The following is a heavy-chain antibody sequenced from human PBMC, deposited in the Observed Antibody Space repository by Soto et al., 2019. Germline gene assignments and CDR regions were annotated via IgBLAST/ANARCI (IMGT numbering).Heavy chain of an antibody. D-gene: IGHD3-3*01. Sequence: ASVKVSCKASGYTFTSYVINWVRQATGQGLEWMGWMNPNSGNTGYAQKFQGRVTMTRNTSISTAYMELSSLRSEDTAVYYCARGFDDFWSGYYADVWGKGTTVTVSS. CDR1: GYTFTSYV. CDR2: MNPNSGNT. V-gene: IGHV1-8*01. CDR3: ARGFDDFWSGYYADV. J-gene: IGHJ6*04.